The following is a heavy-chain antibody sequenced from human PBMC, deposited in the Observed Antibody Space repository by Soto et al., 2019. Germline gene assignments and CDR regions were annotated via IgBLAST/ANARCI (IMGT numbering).Heavy chain of an antibody. D-gene: IGHD4-17*01. V-gene: IGHV3-23*01. J-gene: IGHJ4*02. CDR1: GFTFSSYA. CDR2: ISGSGGST. Sequence: EVQLLESGGGLVQPGGSLRLSCAASGFTFSSYAMSWVRQAPGKGLEWVSAISGSGGSTYYADSVKGRFTISRDNSKNTLYLQMNSLRAEDTAVYYCAKGERTTVTTIPMGIDYWGQGTLVTVSS. CDR3: AKGERTTVTTIPMGIDY.